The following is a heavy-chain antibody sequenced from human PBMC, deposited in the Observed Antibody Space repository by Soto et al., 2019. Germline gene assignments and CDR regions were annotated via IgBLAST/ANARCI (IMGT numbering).Heavy chain of an antibody. J-gene: IGHJ4*02. Sequence: GGSLRLSCAASGFTFSSYAMSWVRQAPGKGLEWVSAISGSGGSTYYADSVKGRFTISRDNSKNTLYLQMNSLRAEDTAVYYCEKDRDSSGYYGTLDYWGQGTLVTVYS. CDR2: ISGSGGST. D-gene: IGHD3-22*01. V-gene: IGHV3-23*01. CDR1: GFTFSSYA. CDR3: EKDRDSSGYYGTLDY.